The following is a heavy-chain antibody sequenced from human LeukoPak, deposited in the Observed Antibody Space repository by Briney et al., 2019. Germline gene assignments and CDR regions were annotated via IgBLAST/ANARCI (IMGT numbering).Heavy chain of an antibody. CDR1: GFTFRSYW. CDR3: VRGNFNGGIDH. CDR2: ISTDGSST. J-gene: IGHJ4*02. Sequence: GESLRLSCAASGFTFRSYWMHWVRQAPGKGLVWVSRISTDGSSTKYADFVEGRFTISRDNAKNTLYLQMNSLRAEDTAAYYCVRGNFNGGIDHWGRGTLVTVS. V-gene: IGHV3-74*01.